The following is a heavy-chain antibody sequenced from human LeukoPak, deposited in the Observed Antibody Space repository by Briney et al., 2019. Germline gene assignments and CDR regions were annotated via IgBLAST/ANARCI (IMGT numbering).Heavy chain of an antibody. D-gene: IGHD3-10*01. J-gene: IGHJ4*02. CDR2: TSGSGATA. CDR3: ASDEYYDDSGTWIY. V-gene: IGHV3-23*01. CDR1: GFNLRQYS. Sequence: GGSLTLSRVVSGFNLRQYSISWLRPPPAKGLAGVSSTSGSGATAPYADSMKGGFTIFRDNSKNTVYMQMNSLRVEDTAIYYCASDEYYDDSGTWIYWGQGILVTVSS.